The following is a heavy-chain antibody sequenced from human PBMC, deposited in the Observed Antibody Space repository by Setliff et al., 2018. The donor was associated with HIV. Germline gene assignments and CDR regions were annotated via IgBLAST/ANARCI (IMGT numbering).Heavy chain of an antibody. CDR1: GDYIGSRAYY. CDR3: SRLGESGYDFRGFFDF. V-gene: IGHV4-39*01. Sequence: TSETLSLTCTVSGDYIGSRAYYWARIRQPPGKGLEWIATIYYTGNSYYNPSLQSRVSISVDTSNNQFSLKLHSVSTSDRGVYFCSRLGESGYDFRGFFDFWGPGMLVTVS. J-gene: IGHJ4*02. D-gene: IGHD5-12*01. CDR2: IYYTGNS.